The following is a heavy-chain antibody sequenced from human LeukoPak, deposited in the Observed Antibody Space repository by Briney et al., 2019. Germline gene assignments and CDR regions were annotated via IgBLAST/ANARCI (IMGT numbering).Heavy chain of an antibody. CDR2: IKQDGSEK. Sequence: PGGSLRLSCAASGFTFSSYWMSWVRQAPGKGLGWVANIKQDGSEKYYVDSVKGRFTISRDNAKNSLYLQINSLRAEDTAVYYCARAVVSRPAYLPYFDYWGQGTLVTVSS. CDR1: GFTFSSYW. CDR3: ARAVVSRPAYLPYFDY. J-gene: IGHJ4*02. D-gene: IGHD2-21*01. V-gene: IGHV3-7*01.